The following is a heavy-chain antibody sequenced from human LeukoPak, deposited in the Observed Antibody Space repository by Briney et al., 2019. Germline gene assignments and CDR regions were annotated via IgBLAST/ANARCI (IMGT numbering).Heavy chain of an antibody. Sequence: GGSLRLSCAASGFTFSSYAMSWVRQAPGKGLEWVSAISGSGGSTYYADSVKGRFTISRENAKNSLYLQMNSLRAGDTAVYYCARQSSGGYGMDVWGQGTTVTVSS. V-gene: IGHV3-23*01. CDR2: ISGSGGST. CDR1: GFTFSSYA. J-gene: IGHJ6*02. CDR3: ARQSSGGYGMDV. D-gene: IGHD3-10*01.